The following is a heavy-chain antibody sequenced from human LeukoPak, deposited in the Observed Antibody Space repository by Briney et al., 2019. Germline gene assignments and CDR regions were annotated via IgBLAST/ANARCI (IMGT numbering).Heavy chain of an antibody. Sequence: ASVKVSCKASGYTFTSYGISWVRQAPGQGLEWMGWISAYNGNTNYAQKLQGRVTMTTDTSTSTAYMELRSLRSDDTAVYYCARDHPPSINYYYYYGMDVWGQGTTVTVSS. V-gene: IGHV1-18*01. CDR1: GYTFTSYG. J-gene: IGHJ6*02. D-gene: IGHD6-6*01. CDR3: ARDHPPSINYYYYYGMDV. CDR2: ISAYNGNT.